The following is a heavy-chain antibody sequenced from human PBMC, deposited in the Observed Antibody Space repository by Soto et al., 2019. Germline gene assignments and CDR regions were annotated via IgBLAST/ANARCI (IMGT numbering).Heavy chain of an antibody. CDR2: IYSGGST. CDR3: ARDGILRGFRSYGMDV. J-gene: IGHJ6*02. D-gene: IGHD3-16*01. CDR1: GFNVSSNY. V-gene: IGHV3-53*01. Sequence: PGGALRLSCAASGFNVSSNYMSWVRQAPGKGLEWVSVIYSGGSTYYADSVKGRFTISRDNSKNTLYPQMNSLRAEDTAVYYCARDGILRGFRSYGMDVWGQGTTVTVSS.